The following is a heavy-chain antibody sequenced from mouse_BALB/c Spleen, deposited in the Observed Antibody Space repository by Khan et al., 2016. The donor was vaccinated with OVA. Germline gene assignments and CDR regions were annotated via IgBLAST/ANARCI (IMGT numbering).Heavy chain of an antibody. V-gene: IGHV1-5*01. J-gene: IGHJ3*01. Sequence: EVQLQQSGTVLARPGASVKMSCKASGYSFTSYLIHWVKQRPGQGLEWIGDIFPGNSDTSYNQKFQDKAKLNAGTSASTAYMELSNRTNEDSAVYYCTRGGYSSFAYWGQGTLVTVAA. CDR2: IFPGNSDT. CDR1: GYSFTSYL. CDR3: TRGGYSSFAY. D-gene: IGHD1-3*01.